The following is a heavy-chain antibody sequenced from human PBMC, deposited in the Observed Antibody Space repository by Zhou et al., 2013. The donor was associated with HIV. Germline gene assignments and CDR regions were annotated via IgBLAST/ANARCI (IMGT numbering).Heavy chain of an antibody. Sequence: QVQLVQSGAEVREPGSSVKVSCQASGGTLRKYAFSWVRQAPGQGLEWLGGIVPVLGGSDYAQKFRGRFTITADESRTTVHMELSSLRSDDTAVYYCARSSGWPRGWFDPWGQGTLVTVSS. CDR3: ARSSGWPRGWFDP. CDR2: IVPVLGGS. CDR1: GGTLRKYA. V-gene: IGHV1-69*11. J-gene: IGHJ5*02. D-gene: IGHD6-19*01.